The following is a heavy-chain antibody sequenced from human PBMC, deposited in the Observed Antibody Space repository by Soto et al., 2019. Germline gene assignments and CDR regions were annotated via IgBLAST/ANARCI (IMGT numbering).Heavy chain of an antibody. CDR3: ARSDATALDY. V-gene: IGHV4-4*02. CDR1: GDSMSSSNW. CDR2: AHHSGRT. Sequence: QVQLQESGPGLLKPSGTLSLTCTVSGDSMSSSNWWNWVRQPPGKGLEWIGEAHHSGRTNYNPSLKSRVTISVDRSQNRCSLKLSSVTAADTAVYYCARSDATALDYWGQGTLVTVSS. J-gene: IGHJ4*02.